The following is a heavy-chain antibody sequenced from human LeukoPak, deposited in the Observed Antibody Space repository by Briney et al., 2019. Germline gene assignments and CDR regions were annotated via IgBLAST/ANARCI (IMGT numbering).Heavy chain of an antibody. Sequence: ASVKVSCKASGGTFSSYAISWVRQAPGQGLEWMGRIIPILGIANYAQKFQGRVTITADKSTSTAYMELSSLRSEDTAVYYCARDLRTVAYYYYYGMDVWGQGTTVTVSS. CDR3: ARDLRTVAYYYYYGMDV. D-gene: IGHD4-23*01. J-gene: IGHJ6*02. CDR2: IIPILGIA. V-gene: IGHV1-69*04. CDR1: GGTFSSYA.